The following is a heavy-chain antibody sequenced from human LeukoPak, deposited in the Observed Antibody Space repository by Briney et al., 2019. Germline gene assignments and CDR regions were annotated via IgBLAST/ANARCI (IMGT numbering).Heavy chain of an antibody. CDR2: IKQDGSEK. Sequence: PGGSLRLSCAASGFTFSSYWMSWVRQAPGKGLEWVANIKQDGSEKYYVDSVKGRFTISRDNAKNSLYLQMNSLGAEDTAVYYCARDGEGFVVVPAASDYWGQGTLVTVSS. V-gene: IGHV3-7*01. CDR1: GFTFSSYW. J-gene: IGHJ4*02. D-gene: IGHD2-2*01. CDR3: ARDGEGFVVVPAASDY.